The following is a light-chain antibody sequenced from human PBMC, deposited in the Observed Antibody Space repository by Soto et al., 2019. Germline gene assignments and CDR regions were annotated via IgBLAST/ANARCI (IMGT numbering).Light chain of an antibody. Sequence: QSALTQPASVSGSPGQSITISCTGTSSDVGGYNSVSWYQQHPGKAPKLMIYDVSNRPSGVSNRFSGSKSGNTASLTISGLQAEDEADYYCSSYTVSSTPVVFGGGTKLTVL. CDR1: SSDVGGYNS. CDR2: DVS. V-gene: IGLV2-14*01. J-gene: IGLJ2*01. CDR3: SSYTVSSTPVV.